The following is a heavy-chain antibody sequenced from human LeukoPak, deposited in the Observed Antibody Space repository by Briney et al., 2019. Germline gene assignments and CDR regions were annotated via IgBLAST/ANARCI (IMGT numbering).Heavy chain of an antibody. Sequence: GGSLRVSCAASGFTFISYAMSWVRQALGKGLEWVSAISGSGGSTYYADPVKGRFTISRDNSKNTLYLQMNSLRAEDTAVYYCAKGPFTVYSSSWYGGYYFDYWGQGTLVTVSS. V-gene: IGHV3-23*01. CDR2: ISGSGGST. D-gene: IGHD6-13*01. CDR1: GFTFISYA. CDR3: AKGPFTVYSSSWYGGYYFDY. J-gene: IGHJ4*02.